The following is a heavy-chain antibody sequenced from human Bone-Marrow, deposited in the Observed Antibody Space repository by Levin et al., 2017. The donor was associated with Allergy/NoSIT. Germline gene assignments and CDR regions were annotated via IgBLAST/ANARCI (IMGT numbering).Heavy chain of an antibody. CDR3: VLPSVGANGWLDP. D-gene: IGHD1-26*01. CDR2: INGDGSYT. J-gene: IGHJ5*02. CDR1: GFSFNNFW. Sequence: GGSLRLSCTASGFSFNNFWMYWVRQAPGKGPVWVSRINGDGSYTNYEDSVKGRFTVSRDNAKNTLHLQMASLRADDTAVYYCVLPSVGANGWLDPWGQGTQVTVSS. V-gene: IGHV3-74*01.